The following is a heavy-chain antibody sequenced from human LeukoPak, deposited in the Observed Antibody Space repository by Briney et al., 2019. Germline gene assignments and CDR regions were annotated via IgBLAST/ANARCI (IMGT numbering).Heavy chain of an antibody. CDR2: IKVNGDDI. CDR1: GFNFRDDW. V-gene: IGHV3-74*01. CDR3: VRDAPGTTPFDH. Sequence: PGGSLRLSCGASGFNFRDDWMHWVRQAPGKGLGWLSGIKVNGDDIGYADSVRGRFTISRDNDKNTLYLQMRSLRAEDTAVYSCVRDAPGTTPFDHWGQGTLVTVSS. J-gene: IGHJ4*02. D-gene: IGHD1-7*01.